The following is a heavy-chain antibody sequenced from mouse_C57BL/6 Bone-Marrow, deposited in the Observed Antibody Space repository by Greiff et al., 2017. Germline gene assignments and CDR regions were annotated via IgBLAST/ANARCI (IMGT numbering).Heavy chain of an antibody. V-gene: IGHV1-58*01. Sequence: VKLMESGAELVRPGSSVKMSCTTSGYTFTSYGINWVKQRPGQGLEWIGYIYIGNGYTEYNEKFKGKATLTLDTSSSTAYMQLSSLTSEDSAIXFCNGNYFYYAMDYWGQGTSVTVSS. CDR3: NGNYFYYAMDY. D-gene: IGHD2-1*01. J-gene: IGHJ4*01. CDR2: IYIGNGYT. CDR1: GYTFTSYG.